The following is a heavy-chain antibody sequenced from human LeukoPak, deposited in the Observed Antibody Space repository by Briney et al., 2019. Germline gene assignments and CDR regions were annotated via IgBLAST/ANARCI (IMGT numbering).Heavy chain of an antibody. J-gene: IGHJ4*02. CDR1: GFTVSSNY. D-gene: IGHD3-22*01. Sequence: GGSLRLSCAASGFTVSSNYMSWVRQAPGKGLEWVSAIYSDGDTYYADSVKGRFTISRDNSKNTLFLQMNSLRAEDTAVYYCARGQDSSGYYYFFDYWGQGTLVTVSS. CDR3: ARGQDSSGYYYFFDY. V-gene: IGHV3-66*01. CDR2: IYSDGDT.